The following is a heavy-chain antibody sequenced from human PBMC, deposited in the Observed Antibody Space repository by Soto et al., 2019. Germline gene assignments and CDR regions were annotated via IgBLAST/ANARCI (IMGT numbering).Heavy chain of an antibody. D-gene: IGHD1-1*01. Sequence: QVQLVESGGGVVQPGRSLRLSCAASGFTFSSYAMHWVRPAPGKGLEWVAVISYDGSNKYYADSVKGRFTISRDNSKNTLYLQMNSLRAEDTAVYYCARPTGHDAFDIWGQGTMVTVSS. J-gene: IGHJ3*02. CDR1: GFTFSSYA. CDR3: ARPTGHDAFDI. V-gene: IGHV3-30-3*01. CDR2: ISYDGSNK.